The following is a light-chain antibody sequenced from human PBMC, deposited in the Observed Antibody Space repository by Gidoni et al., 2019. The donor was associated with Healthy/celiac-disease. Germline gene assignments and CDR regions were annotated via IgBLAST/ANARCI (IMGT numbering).Light chain of an antibody. CDR1: QSISSW. CDR2: DAS. CDR3: QQYRGT. V-gene: IGKV1-5*01. Sequence: GDRVTITCRASQSISSWLAWYQQKPGKAPKLLIYDASSLESGVPSRFSGSGSGTEFTLTISSLQPDDFATYYCQQYRGTFXQXTKMEIK. J-gene: IGKJ1*01.